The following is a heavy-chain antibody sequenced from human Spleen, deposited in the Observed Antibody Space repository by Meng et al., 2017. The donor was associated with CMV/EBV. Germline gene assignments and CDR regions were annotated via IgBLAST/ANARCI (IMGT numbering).Heavy chain of an antibody. CDR3: AREGVVGTTIYFDY. V-gene: IGHV1-69*05. Sequence: ASGGTFSNYGVNWVQQAPGQGLEWMGGIIPILGTANYARKFRGRVTITTDESTTTAYMELSSLRSDDTAVYYCAREGVVGTTIYFDYWGQGTLVTV. CDR1: GGTFSNYG. CDR2: IIPILGTA. D-gene: IGHD1-1*01. J-gene: IGHJ4*02.